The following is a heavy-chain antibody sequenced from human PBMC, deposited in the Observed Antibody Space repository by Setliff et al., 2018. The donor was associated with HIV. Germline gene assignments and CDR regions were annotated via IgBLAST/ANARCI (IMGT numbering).Heavy chain of an antibody. CDR3: ARHQSGYNFSPFDN. CDR2: VSYSGTT. Sequence: PSETLSLTCPVSGYSISSRHYWGWIRQSPGKGLEWIGSVSYSGTTYYNPSLRSRITISVDTSKNQFSLIVSSVTAADTATYYCARHQSGYNFSPFDNWGLGSLVTVSS. J-gene: IGHJ4*02. CDR1: GYSISSRHY. D-gene: IGHD5-12*01. V-gene: IGHV4-38-2*01.